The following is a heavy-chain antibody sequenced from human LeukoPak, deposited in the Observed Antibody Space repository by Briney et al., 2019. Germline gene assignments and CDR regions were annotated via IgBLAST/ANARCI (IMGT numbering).Heavy chain of an antibody. CDR3: AKGTMYYDILDY. J-gene: IGHJ4*02. Sequence: GGSLRLSCAASGFTFSSYAVSWVRQAPGGGLECVSTISDTGGRTYYADSVKGRFTISRDNSKNTLYLQMNSLRAEGTAIYYCAKGTMYYDILDYWGQGTLVTVSS. D-gene: IGHD3-9*01. CDR1: GFTFSSYA. V-gene: IGHV3-23*01. CDR2: ISDTGGRT.